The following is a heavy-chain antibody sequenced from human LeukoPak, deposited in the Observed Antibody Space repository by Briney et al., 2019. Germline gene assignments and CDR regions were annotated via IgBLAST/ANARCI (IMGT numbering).Heavy chain of an antibody. CDR2: IYPGDSDT. J-gene: IGHJ3*02. V-gene: IGHV5-51*01. CDR1: GYSFTSYW. D-gene: IGHD3-22*01. CDR3: ARQRSYYDSSGYYYAFDI. Sequence: GESLKISCKGSGYSFTSYWIGWVRQMPGRGLEWMGIIYPGDSDTRYSPSFQGQVTISADKSISTAYLQWSSLKASDTAMYYCARQRSYYDSSGYYYAFDIWGQGTMVTVSS.